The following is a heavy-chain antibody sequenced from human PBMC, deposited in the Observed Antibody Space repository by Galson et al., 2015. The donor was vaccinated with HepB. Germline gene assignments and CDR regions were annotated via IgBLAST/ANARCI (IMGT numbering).Heavy chain of an antibody. J-gene: IGHJ3*02. CDR1: GFTFSSYS. Sequence: SLRLSCAASGFTFSSYSMNWVRQAPGKGLEWVSSISSSSSYIYYADSVKGRFTISRDNAKNSLYLQMNSLRAEDTAVYYCASLGGPVGDCSSTSCMRYGDIWGQGTMVTVSS. D-gene: IGHD2-2*01. CDR2: ISSSSSYI. CDR3: ASLGGPVGDCSSTSCMRYGDI. V-gene: IGHV3-21*01.